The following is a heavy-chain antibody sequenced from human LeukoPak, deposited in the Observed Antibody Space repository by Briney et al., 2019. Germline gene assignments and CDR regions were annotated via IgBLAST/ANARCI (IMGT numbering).Heavy chain of an antibody. D-gene: IGHD4-17*01. CDR3: ARSADGDFMYYFHY. J-gene: IGHJ4*02. CDR2: IYYSGST. CDR1: GGSISSGGYY. Sequence: PPQTLSLTCTVSGGSISSGGYYWSWIRHHPGKGLEWIGYIYYSGSTYYNPSLKSRVTISVDTSKNQFSLKLSSVTAADTAVYYCARSADGDFMYYFHYWGQGTLVTVSS. V-gene: IGHV4-31*03.